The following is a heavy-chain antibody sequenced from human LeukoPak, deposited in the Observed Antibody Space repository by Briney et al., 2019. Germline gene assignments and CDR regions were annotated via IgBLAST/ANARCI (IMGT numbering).Heavy chain of an antibody. J-gene: IGHJ4*02. Sequence: KSSETLSLTCTVSGGSISSYYWSWIRQPPGKGLEWIGYIYYSGSTNYNPSLKSRVTISVDTSKNQFSLKLSSVTAADTAVYYCARDYKMVRGVIIRGGAIDYWGQGTLVTVSS. CDR3: ARDYKMVRGVIIRGGAIDY. V-gene: IGHV4-59*12. CDR1: GGSISSYY. CDR2: IYYSGST. D-gene: IGHD3-10*01.